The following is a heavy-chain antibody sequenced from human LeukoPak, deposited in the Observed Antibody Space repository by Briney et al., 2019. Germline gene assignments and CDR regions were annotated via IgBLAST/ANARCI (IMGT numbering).Heavy chain of an antibody. Sequence: GGSLRLSCAASGFTFSSYAMHWVRQAPGKGLEWVAVISYDGSNKYYADSVKGRFTISRDNSKNTLYLQMNSLRAEDTAVYYCARGDFGDSPNDYWGQGTLVTVSS. CDR3: ARGDFGDSPNDY. CDR1: GFTFSSYA. J-gene: IGHJ4*02. CDR2: ISYDGSNK. V-gene: IGHV3-30*04. D-gene: IGHD4-17*01.